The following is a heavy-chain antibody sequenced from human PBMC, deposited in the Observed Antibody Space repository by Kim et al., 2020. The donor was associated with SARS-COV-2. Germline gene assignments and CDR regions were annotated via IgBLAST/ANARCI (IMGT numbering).Heavy chain of an antibody. J-gene: IGHJ4*02. CDR2: FYYSGST. CDR1: GGSISGYY. D-gene: IGHD1-26*01. Sequence: SETLSLTCTVSGGSISGYYWSWIRQPPGKGLEWIGYFYYSGSTNYNPSLKGRVTISVDTSKNQFSLDLISVTAADTAVYYCSSGPGGGFRWAPYWGQGTL. V-gene: IGHV4-59*01. CDR3: SSGPGGGFRWAPY.